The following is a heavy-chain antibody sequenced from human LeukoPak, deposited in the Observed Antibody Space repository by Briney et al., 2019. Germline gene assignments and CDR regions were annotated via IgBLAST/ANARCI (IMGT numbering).Heavy chain of an antibody. CDR2: ISAYNGNT. D-gene: IGHD3-9*01. Sequence: ASVKVSCKVSGYTLTELSMHWVRQAPGKGLEWMGWISAYNGNTNYAQKLQGRVTMTTDTSTSTAYMELRSLRSDDTAVYYCARDGPSPLLRYFDWLSAHYGMDVWGQGTTVTVSS. V-gene: IGHV1-18*01. J-gene: IGHJ6*02. CDR3: ARDGPSPLLRYFDWLSAHYGMDV. CDR1: GYTLTELS.